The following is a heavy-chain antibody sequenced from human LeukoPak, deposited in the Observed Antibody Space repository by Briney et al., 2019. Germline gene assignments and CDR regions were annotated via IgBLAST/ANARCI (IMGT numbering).Heavy chain of an antibody. Sequence: SETLSLTCTVSGGSISSSSYYWGWIRQPPGKGLEWIGSIYYSGSTYYNPSLKSRVTISVDTSKNQFSLKLSSLTAADTAVYYWASDEPINYYGSGSYYLWGQGTLVTVSS. J-gene: IGHJ4*02. V-gene: IGHV4-39*07. CDR3: ASDEPINYYGSGSYYL. CDR1: GGSISSSSYY. D-gene: IGHD3-10*01. CDR2: IYYSGST.